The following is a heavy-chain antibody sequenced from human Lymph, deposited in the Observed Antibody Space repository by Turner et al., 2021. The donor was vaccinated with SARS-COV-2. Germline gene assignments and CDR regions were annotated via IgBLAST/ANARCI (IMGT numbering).Heavy chain of an antibody. CDR2: INWKGGST. V-gene: IGHV3-20*01. D-gene: IGHD7-27*01. Sequence: EVLLVESGGGVVLPGASLRLVHPASGFTFDDYGMGWVRQAPGRGLEWVSNINWKGGSTGYADSVKGRFTISRDNAKNSLYLQVNSLRAEETAWYHCARGTGAADYWGQGTLVTVSS. CDR3: ARGTGAADY. CDR1: GFTFDDYG. J-gene: IGHJ4*02.